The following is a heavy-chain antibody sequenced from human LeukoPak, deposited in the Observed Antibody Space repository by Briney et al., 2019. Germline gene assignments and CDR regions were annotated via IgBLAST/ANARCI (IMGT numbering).Heavy chain of an antibody. V-gene: IGHV3-30*01. D-gene: IGHD2-8*01. J-gene: IGHJ4*02. Sequence: PGGSLRVSCAASGFTFSSYAMHWVRQAPGKGLEWVAVISYDGSNKYYADSVKGRFTISRDNSKNTLYLQMNSLRAEDTAVYYCARDRSLVPMVYAIEYYFDYWGQGTLVTVSS. CDR2: ISYDGSNK. CDR3: ARDRSLVPMVYAIEYYFDY. CDR1: GFTFSSYA.